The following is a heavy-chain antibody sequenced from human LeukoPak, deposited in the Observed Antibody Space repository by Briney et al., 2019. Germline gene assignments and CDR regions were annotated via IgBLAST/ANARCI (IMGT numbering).Heavy chain of an antibody. V-gene: IGHV1-24*01. Sequence: ASVKVSCKVSGYTLTELSMHWVRQAPGKGLEWMGGCDPEDGEAIYAQKFQGRVTMTEDTSTDTAYMELSSLRSEDTAVYYCATSSGSGAYYGMDVWGQGTTVTVSS. J-gene: IGHJ6*02. CDR1: GYTLTELS. CDR2: CDPEDGEA. CDR3: ATSSGSGAYYGMDV. D-gene: IGHD6-6*01.